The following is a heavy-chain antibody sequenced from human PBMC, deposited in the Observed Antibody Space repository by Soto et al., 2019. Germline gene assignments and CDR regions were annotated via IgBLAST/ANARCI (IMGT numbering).Heavy chain of an antibody. V-gene: IGHV3-21*06. CDR2: ISSTTNYI. Sequence: GRSLRLSCAASGFTFTRYSMNWVRQAPGKGLEWVSSISSTTNYIYYGDSMKGRFTISRDNAKNSLYLEMNSLRAEDTAVYYCARESEDLTSNFDYWGQGTLVTVSS. CDR3: ARESEDLTSNFDY. J-gene: IGHJ4*02. CDR1: GFTFTRYS.